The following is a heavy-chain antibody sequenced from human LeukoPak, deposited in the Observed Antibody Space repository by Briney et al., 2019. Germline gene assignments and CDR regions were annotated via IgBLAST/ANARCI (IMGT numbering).Heavy chain of an antibody. V-gene: IGHV4-34*01. CDR3: ARGRGYSSSWYSYYYYYMDV. J-gene: IGHJ6*03. D-gene: IGHD6-13*01. CDR1: GGSFSGYY. CDR2: INHSGSA. Sequence: SETLSLTCAVYGGSFSGYYWSWIRQPPGKGLEWIGEINHSGSANYNPSLKGRVTISVDTSKNQFSLKLSSVTAADTAVYYCARGRGYSSSWYSYYYYYMDVWGKGTTVTVSS.